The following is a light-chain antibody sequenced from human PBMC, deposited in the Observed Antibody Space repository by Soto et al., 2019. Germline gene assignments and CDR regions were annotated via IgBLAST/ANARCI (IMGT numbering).Light chain of an antibody. CDR2: NVN. V-gene: IGLV2-18*02. J-gene: IGLJ1*01. Sequence: QSALIQPPSVSGSPGQSVTISCTWYQQHPGTVPKPMIYNVNTLPSGVPDRFFGSKCGNTASMTISGLQAEDEADYYCSSYTSSSTYVFGTGTKLTVL. CDR3: SSYTSSSTYV.